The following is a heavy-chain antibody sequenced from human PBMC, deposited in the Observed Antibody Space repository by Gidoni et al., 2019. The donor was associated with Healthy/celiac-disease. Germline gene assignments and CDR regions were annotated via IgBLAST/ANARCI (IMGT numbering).Heavy chain of an antibody. Sequence: QVQLVQSGAEVKKPGSSVKVSCKASGGTFSSYAISWVRQAPGQGLEWMGGIIPLFGTANYAQKLQGRVTITADKSTSTAYMELSSLRSEDTAVYYCAREWGIAAAGTGDWYFDLWGRGTLVTVSS. V-gene: IGHV1-69*06. J-gene: IGHJ2*01. CDR3: AREWGIAAAGTGDWYFDL. D-gene: IGHD6-13*01. CDR1: GGTFSSYA. CDR2: IIPLFGTA.